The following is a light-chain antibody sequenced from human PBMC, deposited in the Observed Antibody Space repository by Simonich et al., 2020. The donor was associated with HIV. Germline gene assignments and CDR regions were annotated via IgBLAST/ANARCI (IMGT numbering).Light chain of an antibody. CDR3: SSYTSSSTWV. CDR2: DVS. V-gene: IGLV2-14*01. J-gene: IGLJ3*02. CDR1: SSDVGGYNY. Sequence: QSALTQPASVSGSPGQAITISCTGTSSDVGGYNYVSWYQQYPGKAPKLMIYDVSKRPSGVSCRVSGSKSGNTASLTISGLQAEDEADYYCSSYTSSSTWVFGGGTKLTVL.